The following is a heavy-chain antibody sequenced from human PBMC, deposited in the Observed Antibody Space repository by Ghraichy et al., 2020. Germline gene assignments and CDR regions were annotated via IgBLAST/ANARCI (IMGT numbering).Heavy chain of an antibody. D-gene: IGHD1-14*01. J-gene: IGHJ3*02. CDR3: ARGSTGAFDI. CDR2: VYYSGST. CDR1: GGSISSSY. V-gene: IGHV4-59*01. Sequence: SETLSLTCTVSGGSISSSYWSCIRQPPGKELEWIGYVYYSGSTYYNPSLTSRVTLSLDTSKNQFSLKLSSVTAADTAIYYCARGSTGAFDIWGQGTMVTVSS.